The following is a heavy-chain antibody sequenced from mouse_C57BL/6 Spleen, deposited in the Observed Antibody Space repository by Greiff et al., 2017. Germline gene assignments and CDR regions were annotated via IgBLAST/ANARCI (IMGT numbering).Heavy chain of an antibody. J-gene: IGHJ1*03. CDR3: ARGGLSHYYGSSFDV. Sequence: QVQLQQSGAELVKPGASVKISCKASGYAFSSYWMNWVKQRPGKGLEWIGEIYPGDGDTKYNGKFKGKATLTADKSSSTAILQLSSLTSEDSSVYVCARGGLSHYYGSSFDVWGTGTTVAASS. CDR2: IYPGDGDT. CDR1: GYAFSSYW. V-gene: IGHV1-80*01. D-gene: IGHD1-1*01.